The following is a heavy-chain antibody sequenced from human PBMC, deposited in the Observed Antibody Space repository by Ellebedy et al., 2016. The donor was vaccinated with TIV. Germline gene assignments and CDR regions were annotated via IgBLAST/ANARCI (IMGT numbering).Heavy chain of an antibody. J-gene: IGHJ5*02. CDR2: ITSSGAYI. CDR3: AREGCSGGSCYSYWLDP. Sequence: GESLKISXAASGFTFSNCAMNWVRQAPGKGLEWVSSITSSGAYIYYADSLKGRFTISRDNAKNSVYLQMNSLSAEDTAVYYCAREGCSGGSCYSYWLDPWGQGTLVTVSS. CDR1: GFTFSNCA. D-gene: IGHD2-15*01. V-gene: IGHV3-21*01.